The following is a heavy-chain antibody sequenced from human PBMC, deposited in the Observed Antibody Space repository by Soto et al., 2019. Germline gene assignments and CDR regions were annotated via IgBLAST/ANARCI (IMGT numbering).Heavy chain of an antibody. Sequence: ASVKVSCTASGYTFTGYYMHWVRQAPGQGLEWMGWINAGNGNTRSSRKFQGRVIITRDTSATTAYLEVDSLRSEDTAIYYCARVAPSGGSVPRFDPWGQGTLVTVSS. J-gene: IGHJ5*02. CDR2: INAGNGNT. D-gene: IGHD3-10*01. CDR1: GYTFTGYY. CDR3: ARVAPSGGSVPRFDP. V-gene: IGHV1-3*01.